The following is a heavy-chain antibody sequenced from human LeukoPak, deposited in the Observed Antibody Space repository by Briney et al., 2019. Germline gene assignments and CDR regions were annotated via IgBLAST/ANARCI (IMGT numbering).Heavy chain of an antibody. CDR2: ISGSGGST. V-gene: IGHV3-23*01. CDR3: AKLELAVTTPNWFDP. D-gene: IGHD3-3*02. Sequence: GGSLRLSCAASGLTFSSYAMSWVRQPPGKGLEWCSAISGSGGSTYYADSVKGRFTISRDNSKNTLYLQMNSLRAKDTAVYYCAKLELAVTTPNWFDPWGQGTLVTVSS. J-gene: IGHJ5*02. CDR1: GLTFSSYA.